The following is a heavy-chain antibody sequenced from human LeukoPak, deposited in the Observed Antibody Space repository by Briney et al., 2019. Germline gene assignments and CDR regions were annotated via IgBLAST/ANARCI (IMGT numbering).Heavy chain of an antibody. J-gene: IGHJ4*02. V-gene: IGHV3-23*01. CDR2: ISGSGGST. CDR1: GGSISSSN. CDR3: AARPTSEAVAPSDF. Sequence: ETLSLTCAVSGGSISSSNWWSWVRQTPGKGLEWVSGISGSGGSTYYADSVKGRFTISRDNSKRMLYLQMNSLRAEDTATYYCAARPTSEAVAPSDFWGQGTLVTVSP. D-gene: IGHD6-19*01.